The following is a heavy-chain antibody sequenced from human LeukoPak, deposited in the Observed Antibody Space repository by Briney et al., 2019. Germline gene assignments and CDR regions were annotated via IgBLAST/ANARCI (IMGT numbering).Heavy chain of an antibody. V-gene: IGHV4-39*07. CDR3: ARALQYYYDSSGPNAVVFDI. CDR1: GGSISSSNYN. Sequence: SETLSLTCTVSGGSISSSNYNWGWIRQPPGKGPEWIASIYYRGTTYYNPSLKSRVTISVDTSKSQFSLRLRSVTAADTAVYYCARALQYYYDSSGPNAVVFDIWGQGAMFTVSS. CDR2: IYYRGTT. J-gene: IGHJ3*02. D-gene: IGHD3-22*01.